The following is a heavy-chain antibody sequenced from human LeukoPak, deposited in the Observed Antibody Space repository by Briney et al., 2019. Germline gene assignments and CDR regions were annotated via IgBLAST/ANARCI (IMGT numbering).Heavy chain of an antibody. CDR2: ISSSSSYI. CDR3: AKDGLRYFDWLLYPQNFDY. V-gene: IGHV3-21*01. CDR1: GFTFSSYS. D-gene: IGHD3-9*01. J-gene: IGHJ4*02. Sequence: GGSLRLSCAASGFTFSSYSMNWVRQAPGKGLEWVSSISSSSSYIYYADSVKGRFTISRDNAKNSLYLQMNSLRAEDTAVYYCAKDGLRYFDWLLYPQNFDYWGQGTLVTVSS.